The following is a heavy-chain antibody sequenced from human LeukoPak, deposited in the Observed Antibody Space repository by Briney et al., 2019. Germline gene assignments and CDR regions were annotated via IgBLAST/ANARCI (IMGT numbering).Heavy chain of an antibody. Sequence: GGSLRLSCAACGFTFSTYWMSWVRQTAGKGLEWVANIKEEGSRQYYVDSVKGRFTISRDNAKNSLYLQMNSLRVEDTAVYYCARDGGGYDSWGQGTLVTVSS. D-gene: IGHD5-24*01. CDR1: GFTFSTYW. CDR3: ARDGGGYDS. J-gene: IGHJ5*01. V-gene: IGHV3-7*01. CDR2: IKEEGSRQ.